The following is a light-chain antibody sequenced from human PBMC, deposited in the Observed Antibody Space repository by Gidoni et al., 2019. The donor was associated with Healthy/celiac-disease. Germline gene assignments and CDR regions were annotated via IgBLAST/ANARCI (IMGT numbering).Light chain of an antibody. Sequence: EIVLTPSPGTLSLSPGERATLSCRASQSVSSSYLAWYQQKPGQAPWLLIYGASSRATGIPYRFSGSGSGTDFTLTISRLEPEYFAVYYCQQYGSSSWTFGQGTKVEIK. V-gene: IGKV3-20*01. CDR3: QQYGSSSWT. CDR2: GAS. CDR1: QSVSSSY. J-gene: IGKJ1*01.